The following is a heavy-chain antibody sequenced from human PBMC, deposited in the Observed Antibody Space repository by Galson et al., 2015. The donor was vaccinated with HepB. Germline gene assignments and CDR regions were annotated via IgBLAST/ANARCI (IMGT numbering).Heavy chain of an antibody. V-gene: IGHV3-11*05. CDR2: ISSSSSYT. Sequence: SLRLSCAASGFTFSDYYMSWIRQAPGKGLEWVSYISSSSSYTNYADSVKGRFTISRDNAKNSLYLQMNSLRAEDTAVYYCARGGALSSEAFDIWGQGTMVTVSS. D-gene: IGHD4/OR15-4a*01. J-gene: IGHJ3*02. CDR1: GFTFSDYY. CDR3: ARGGALSSEAFDI.